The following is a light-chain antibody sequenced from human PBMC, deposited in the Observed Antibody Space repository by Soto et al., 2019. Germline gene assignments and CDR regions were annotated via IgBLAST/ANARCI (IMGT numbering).Light chain of an antibody. Sequence: QLVLTQSPSASASLGASVKLTCTLNNGHTTYAIAWHQQQPEKGPRYLMKVNGDGRHNKGDGIPDRFSGSSSGAERYLTISSLLSEDEGDYYCQTWGTGVQVFGGGTKLTV. CDR3: QTWGTGVQV. V-gene: IGLV4-69*01. CDR1: NGHTTYA. J-gene: IGLJ3*02. CDR2: VNGDGRH.